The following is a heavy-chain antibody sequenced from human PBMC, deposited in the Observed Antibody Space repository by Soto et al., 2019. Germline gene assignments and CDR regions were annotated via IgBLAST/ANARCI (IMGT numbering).Heavy chain of an antibody. J-gene: IGHJ6*02. CDR2: ISAYNGNT. CDR3: ARDREWLRSPYYYGLDV. D-gene: IGHD5-12*01. V-gene: IGHV1-18*01. CDR1: GYTFTSYG. Sequence: QVQLVQSGAEVKKPVASVKVSCKASGYTFTSYGISWVRQAPGQGLEWMGWISAYNGNTNYAQKLQGRVTMTTDTPTSTAYMELRSLRSDDTAVYYCARDREWLRSPYYYGLDVWGQGTTVTVSS.